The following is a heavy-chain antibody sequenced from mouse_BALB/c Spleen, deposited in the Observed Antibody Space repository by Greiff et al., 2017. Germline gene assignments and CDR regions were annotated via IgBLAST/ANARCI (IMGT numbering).Heavy chain of an antibody. CDR2: INPSTGYT. D-gene: IGHD1-2*01. CDR1: GYTFTSYW. Sequence: QVQLKQSGAELAKPGASVKMSCKASGYTFTSYWMHWVKQRPGQGLEWIGYINPSTGYTEYNQKFKDKATLTADKSSSTAYMQLSSLTSEDSAVYYCAKRAPLLRPSYAMDYWGQGTSVTVSS. V-gene: IGHV1-7*01. CDR3: AKRAPLLRPSYAMDY. J-gene: IGHJ4*01.